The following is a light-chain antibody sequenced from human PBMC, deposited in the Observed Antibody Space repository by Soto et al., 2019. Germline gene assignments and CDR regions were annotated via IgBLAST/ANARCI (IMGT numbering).Light chain of an antibody. CDR2: DVS. J-gene: IGLJ1*01. CDR1: SSDVGGYNY. V-gene: IGLV2-14*03. CDR3: SSYTTCNTRQIV. Sequence: QSVLTQPASVSGSPGQSITISCTGTSSDVGGYNYVSWYQHHPGKAPKLMIYDVSNRPSGVSNRFSGSKSGNTASLTISGLQPEDEADYYCSSYTTCNTRQIVLGTGTKVTV.